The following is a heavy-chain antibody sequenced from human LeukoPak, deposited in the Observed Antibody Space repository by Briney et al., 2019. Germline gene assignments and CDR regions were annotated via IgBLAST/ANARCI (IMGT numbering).Heavy chain of an antibody. Sequence: GGSLRLSCAASGFPFSSYAMSWVRQAPGKGLEWVGRIKSKTDGGRTDYAAPVEGRFTISRDDSKNSLYLQMNSLKTEDTAVYYCITHPTEADMRFDPRGQGTLVTVSS. CDR2: IKSKTDGGRT. V-gene: IGHV3-15*01. D-gene: IGHD2-15*01. CDR3: ITHPTEADMRFDP. CDR1: GFPFSSYA. J-gene: IGHJ5*02.